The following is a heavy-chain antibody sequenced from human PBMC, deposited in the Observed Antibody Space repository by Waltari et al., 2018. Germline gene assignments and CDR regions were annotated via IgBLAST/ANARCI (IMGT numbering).Heavy chain of an antibody. CDR1: GLTFRSYA. V-gene: IGHV3-23*01. J-gene: IGHJ4*02. CDR3: AKGDHGTTVTPAGY. CDR2: ISGSGSGT. Sequence: EVQLLESGGGLVQPGGSLRLSCVASGLTFRSYAMIWVRQAPGKGLEWVSSISGSGSGTDDADSVKGSFTISRDNSKNTLYLQMNSLRDEDTAVYYCAKGDHGTTVTPAGYWGQGTLVTVAS. D-gene: IGHD4-17*01.